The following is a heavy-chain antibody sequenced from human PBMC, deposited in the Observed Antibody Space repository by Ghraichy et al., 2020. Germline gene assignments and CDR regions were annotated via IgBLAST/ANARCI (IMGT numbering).Heavy chain of an antibody. D-gene: IGHD4-17*01. J-gene: IGHJ4*02. V-gene: IGHV4-39*01. CDR2: IYYRGNT. Sequence: SETLSLTCTVSGGSISGYNNYWGWVRQPPGKGLEWIGAIYYRGNTDYTPSLQSRVTISVDTSRNQFFLNLTSVTAADTAVYFCARRPRMSPVTTKDWGQGTLVTVSS. CDR3: ARRPRMSPVTTKD. CDR1: GGSISGYNNY.